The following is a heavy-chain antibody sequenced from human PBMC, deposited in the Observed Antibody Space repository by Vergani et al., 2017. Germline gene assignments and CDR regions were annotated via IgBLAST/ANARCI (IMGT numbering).Heavy chain of an antibody. CDR2: ISAYNGNT. J-gene: IGHJ5*02. CDR3: ARVNYDILTGYYTGWFDP. CDR1: GYTFTSYG. V-gene: IGHV1-18*04. Sequence: QVQLVQSGAEVKKPGASVKVSCKASGYTFTSYGISWVRQAPGQGLEWMGWISAYNGNTNYAQKLQGRVTMTTDTSTSTAYMELRSLRSDDTAVYYCARVNYDILTGYYTGWFDPWGQGTLVTVSS. D-gene: IGHD3-9*01.